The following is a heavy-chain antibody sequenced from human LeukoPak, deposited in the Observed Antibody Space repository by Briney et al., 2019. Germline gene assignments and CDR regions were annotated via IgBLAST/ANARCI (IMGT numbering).Heavy chain of an antibody. CDR3: ARELAVAEFDP. CDR1: GEPFNGYY. Sequence: SETLSLTCAVYGEPFNGYYWNWIRQSPGKGLEWIGEINHSGSTNYNPSLKSRVTISVDTSKNQFSLKLSSVTAADTAVYYCARELAVAEFDPWGQGTLVTVSS. V-gene: IGHV4-34*01. J-gene: IGHJ5*02. D-gene: IGHD6-19*01. CDR2: INHSGST.